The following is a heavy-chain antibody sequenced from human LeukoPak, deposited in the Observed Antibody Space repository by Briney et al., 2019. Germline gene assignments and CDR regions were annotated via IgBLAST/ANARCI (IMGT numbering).Heavy chain of an antibody. Sequence: SQTLSLTCTVSGGSISSGGYYWSWIRQHPGKGLEWIGYIYYSGSTYYNPSLKSRVTISVDTSKNQFSLKLSSVTAADTAVYYCAREPQWLEDSYNWFDPWGQGTLVTVSS. CDR2: IYYSGST. CDR3: AREPQWLEDSYNWFDP. V-gene: IGHV4-31*03. D-gene: IGHD6-19*01. CDR1: GGSISSGGYY. J-gene: IGHJ5*02.